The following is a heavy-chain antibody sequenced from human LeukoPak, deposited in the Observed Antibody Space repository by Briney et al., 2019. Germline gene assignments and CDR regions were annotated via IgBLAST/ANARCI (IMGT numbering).Heavy chain of an antibody. CDR1: GGTFSSYA. J-gene: IGHJ6*02. Sequence: ASVKVSCKASGGTFSSYAISWVRQAPGQGLEWMGRIIPILGIANYAQKFLGRVTITADKSTSTAYMELSSLRSEDTAVYYCARRSHPQIYWGGAYYYGMDVWGQGTTVTVSS. D-gene: IGHD2-21*01. CDR3: ARRSHPQIYWGGAYYYGMDV. V-gene: IGHV1-69*04. CDR2: IIPILGIA.